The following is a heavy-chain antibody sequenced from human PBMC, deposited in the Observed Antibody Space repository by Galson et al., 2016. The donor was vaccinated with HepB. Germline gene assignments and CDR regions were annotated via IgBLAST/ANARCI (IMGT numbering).Heavy chain of an antibody. Sequence: SLRLSCAGSGFTFSGFGMNWVRQAPGKGLEWVSSISRSSNYIDYADSVKGRFTVSRDNAKNSLYLQMNGPRAEDTAVYYCARETTVDAFDIWGQGTMVTVSS. CDR3: ARETTVDAFDI. V-gene: IGHV3-21*01. D-gene: IGHD1-1*01. J-gene: IGHJ3*02. CDR1: GFTFSGFG. CDR2: ISRSSNYI.